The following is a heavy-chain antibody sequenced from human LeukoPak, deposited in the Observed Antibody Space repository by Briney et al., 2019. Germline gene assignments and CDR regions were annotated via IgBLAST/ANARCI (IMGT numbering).Heavy chain of an antibody. D-gene: IGHD3-10*01. V-gene: IGHV4-34*01. J-gene: IGHJ4*02. CDR2: INHSGST. CDR1: GGSFSGYY. CDR3: ARYRLLVYYYGSTSAGGYFDY. Sequence: SETLSLTCAVYGGSFSGYYWSWIRQPPGKGLEWIGAINHSGSTNYNPSLKSRVTISVDTSKNQFSLKLSSVTAADTAGHYCARYRLLVYYYGSTSAGGYFDYWGQGTLVTVSS.